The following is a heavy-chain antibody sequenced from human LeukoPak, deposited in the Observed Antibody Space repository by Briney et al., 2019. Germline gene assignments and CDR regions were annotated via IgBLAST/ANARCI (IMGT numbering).Heavy chain of an antibody. V-gene: IGHV3-30*04. D-gene: IGHD6-19*01. CDR2: ISYDESDK. Sequence: GGSLRLSCATSGFTFSGFPIHWVRQAPGKGLEWVALISYDESDKSYADSVKGRFTISRDNSRNTVYLQMKSLRGEDKGVYYCSRGSGWSFDNWGQGTLVTVSS. J-gene: IGHJ4*02. CDR1: GFTFSGFP. CDR3: SRGSGWSFDN.